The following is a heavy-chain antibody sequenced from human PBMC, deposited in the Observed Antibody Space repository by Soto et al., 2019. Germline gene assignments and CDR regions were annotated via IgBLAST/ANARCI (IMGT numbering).Heavy chain of an antibody. Sequence: GGSLRLSCAASGFTFSSYDMHWVRQATGKGLEWVSAIGTAGDTYYPGSVKGRFTISRENAKNSLYLQMNSLRAEDTAVYYCARSLRLEMAPRLGFSEYYYYGMDVWGQGTTVTVSS. D-gene: IGHD3-16*01. J-gene: IGHJ6*02. V-gene: IGHV3-13*01. CDR2: IGTAGDT. CDR1: GFTFSSYD. CDR3: ARSLRLEMAPRLGFSEYYYYGMDV.